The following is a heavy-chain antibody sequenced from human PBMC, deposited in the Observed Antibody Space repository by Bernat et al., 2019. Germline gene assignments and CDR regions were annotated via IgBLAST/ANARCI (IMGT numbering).Heavy chain of an antibody. CDR3: AGDLCIAVAAGSSI. Sequence: QVQLVESGGGVVQPGRSLRLSCAASGFTFSSYAMHWVRQAPGKGLEWVAVISYDGSNKYYADSVKGRFTISRDNSKNTLYLQMNSLRAEDTAVYYCAGDLCIAVAAGSSIWGQGTMVTVSS. CDR1: GFTFSSYA. CDR2: ISYDGSNK. J-gene: IGHJ3*02. V-gene: IGHV3-30-3*01. D-gene: IGHD6-19*01.